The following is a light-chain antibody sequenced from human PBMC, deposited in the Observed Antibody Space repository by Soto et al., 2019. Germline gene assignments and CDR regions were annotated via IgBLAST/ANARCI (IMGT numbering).Light chain of an antibody. CDR1: QSISSY. CDR2: TAS. V-gene: IGKV1-39*01. Sequence: IQMTQSPSSLSASVGDRVTITCRASQSISSYLNWYQQKPGKAPKLLIYTASSLQSGVPSRFSGSGSGTDFTLTINILQPEDFAIYYCQQSYSTLITFGQGTRLEIK. J-gene: IGKJ5*01. CDR3: QQSYSTLIT.